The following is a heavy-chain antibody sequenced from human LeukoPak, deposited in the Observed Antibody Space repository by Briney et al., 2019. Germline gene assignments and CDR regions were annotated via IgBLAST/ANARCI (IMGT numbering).Heavy chain of an antibody. CDR2: IYYSGST. Sequence: PSETLSLTCTVSGGSVSSGSYYWSWIRQPPGKGPEWIGYIYYSGSTNYNPSLKSRVTISVDTSKNQFSLKLSSVTAADTAVYYCARDRYYYDSSGHYGMDVWGQGTTVTVSS. CDR1: GGSVSSGSYY. V-gene: IGHV4-61*01. CDR3: ARDRYYYDSSGHYGMDV. J-gene: IGHJ6*02. D-gene: IGHD3-22*01.